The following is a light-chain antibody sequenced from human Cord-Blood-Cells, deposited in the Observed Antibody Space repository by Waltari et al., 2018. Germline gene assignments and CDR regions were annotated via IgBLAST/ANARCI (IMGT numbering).Light chain of an antibody. CDR2: EGS. CDR3: CSYAGSSTWV. V-gene: IGLV2-23*01. Sequence: QSALTQPASVSGSPGQSITISCTGTSSDVGRYNLVSWYPQHPGKAPKLTIYEGSKRPSGVSNRSSGSKSGNTASLTISGLQAEDEADYYCCSYAGSSTWVFGAGTKLTVL. CDR1: SSDVGRYNL. J-gene: IGLJ3*02.